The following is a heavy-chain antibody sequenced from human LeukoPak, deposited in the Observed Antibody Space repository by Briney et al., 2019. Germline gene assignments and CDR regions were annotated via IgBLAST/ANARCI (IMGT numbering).Heavy chain of an antibody. Sequence: GGSLRLSCAASGFTFSSYWMGWVRQAPGKGLEWVASINQDGSEKYYVDSVKGRFTISRDNAKTSLYLQINSLRAEDTAIFYCARDTYGGFDYWGQGTLATVSS. CDR1: GFTFSSYW. CDR3: ARDTYGGFDY. D-gene: IGHD4-23*01. J-gene: IGHJ4*02. CDR2: INQDGSEK. V-gene: IGHV3-7*01.